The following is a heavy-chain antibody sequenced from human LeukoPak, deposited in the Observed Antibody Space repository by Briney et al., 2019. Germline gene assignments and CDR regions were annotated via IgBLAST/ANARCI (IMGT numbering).Heavy chain of an antibody. D-gene: IGHD6-19*01. CDR2: IYYSGST. J-gene: IGHJ4*02. CDR3: ARRIAVAGYFDY. V-gene: IGHV4-39*01. Sequence: SETLSLTCTVSGGSISSSSYYWGWIRQPPGKGLEWIGSIYYSGSTYYNPSLKSRVTISIDTSKNQFSLKLSSVTAADTAVYYCARRIAVAGYFDYWGQGTLVTVSS. CDR1: GGSISSSSYY.